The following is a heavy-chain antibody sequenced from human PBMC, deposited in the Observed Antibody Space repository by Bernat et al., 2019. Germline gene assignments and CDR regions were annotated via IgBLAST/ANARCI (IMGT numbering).Heavy chain of an antibody. CDR1: GFTFSSYG. J-gene: IGHJ6*03. CDR2: IWYDGSNK. D-gene: IGHD3-3*01. V-gene: IGHV3-33*01. CDR3: ARDSRFSGVYYMDV. Sequence: QVQLVESGGGVVQPGRSLRLSCAASGFTFSSYGMHWVRQAPGKGLEWVAVIWYDGSNKYYADSVKGRFTISRDNCKNTLYLQMNSLRAEDTAVYYCARDSRFSGVYYMDVWGKGTTVTVSS.